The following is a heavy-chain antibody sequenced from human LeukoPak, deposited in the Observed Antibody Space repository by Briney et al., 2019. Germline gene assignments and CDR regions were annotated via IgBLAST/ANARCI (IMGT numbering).Heavy chain of an antibody. D-gene: IGHD3-10*01. CDR2: IYSGGST. J-gene: IGHJ4*02. CDR3: AKDDLWFGELLTHFDY. V-gene: IGHV3-53*01. Sequence: GGSLRLSCAASGFTVSSNYMSWVRQAPGKGLEWVSVIYSGGSTYYADSVKGRFTISRDNSKNTLYLQMNSLRAEDTAVYYCAKDDLWFGELLTHFDYWGQGTLVTVSS. CDR1: GFTVSSNY.